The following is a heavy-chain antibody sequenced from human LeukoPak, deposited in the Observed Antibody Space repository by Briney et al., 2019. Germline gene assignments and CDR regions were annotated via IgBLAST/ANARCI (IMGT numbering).Heavy chain of an antibody. V-gene: IGHV3-23*01. CDR1: GFNFSSYA. J-gene: IGHJ4*02. D-gene: IGHD6-19*01. CDR2: TSGSGGST. Sequence: GGSLRLSCAASGFNFSSYAMSWVRQAPGKGLEWVSATSGSGGSTYYADSVKGRFTISRDNSKNTLYLQMNSLRAEDTAVYYCAKVMRYSSGCLGYWGQGTLVTVSS. CDR3: AKVMRYSSGCLGY.